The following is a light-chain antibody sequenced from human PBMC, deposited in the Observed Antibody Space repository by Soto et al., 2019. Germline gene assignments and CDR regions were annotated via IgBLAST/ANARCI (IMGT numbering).Light chain of an antibody. Sequence: EIVMTQSPAILSVSPGERATVSYRASQSVSSNLAWYQQKPGQAPRLLIYGASTRATGIPARFSGSGSGTELTLTISSLQSEDFAVYYCQQYNNWPFTFGPGTKVDIK. CDR2: GAS. CDR1: QSVSSN. V-gene: IGKV3-15*01. J-gene: IGKJ3*01. CDR3: QQYNNWPFT.